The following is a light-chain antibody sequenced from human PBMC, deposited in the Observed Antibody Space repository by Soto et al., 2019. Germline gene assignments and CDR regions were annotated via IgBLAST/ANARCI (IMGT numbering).Light chain of an antibody. CDR1: KGVGGT. CDR3: QQYNVWPLT. V-gene: IGKV3-15*01. Sequence: PKSQAPLPGSQGEGATPSGGASKGVGGTLAWYQQKPGQTPKLLIYVASTRATGIPARFSGSGSGTEFTLTISSLQSEDFAVYYCQQYNVWPLTFGGGTKVEFK. J-gene: IGKJ4*01. CDR2: VAS.